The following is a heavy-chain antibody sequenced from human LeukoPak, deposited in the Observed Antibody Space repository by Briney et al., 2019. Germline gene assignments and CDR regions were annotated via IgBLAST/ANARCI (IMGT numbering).Heavy chain of an antibody. V-gene: IGHV4-39*07. D-gene: IGHD5-18*01. J-gene: IGHJ4*02. Sequence: SETLSLTCTVSGGSISSSSYYWGWIRQPPGKGLEWIGSIYYSGSTNYNPSLKSRVTISVDTSKNQFSLKLSSVTAADTAVYYCARGQYSYGYSLDYWGQGTLVTVSS. CDR2: IYYSGST. CDR1: GGSISSSSYY. CDR3: ARGQYSYGYSLDY.